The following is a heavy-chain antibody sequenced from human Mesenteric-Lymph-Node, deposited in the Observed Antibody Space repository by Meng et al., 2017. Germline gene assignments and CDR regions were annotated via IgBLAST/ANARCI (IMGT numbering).Heavy chain of an antibody. D-gene: IGHD2-2*01. J-gene: IGHJ5*02. CDR2: INPNSGDT. CDR1: GYTFTAYY. Sequence: SGAEVEEPGAYVHVPCKTSGYTFTAYYIHWLRQAPGQVPEWMGRINPNSGDTNYAPKFHDRVTVTRDTSISTAYMELSSLRSEDTAVYYCARDDGERYCSSTSCTNWFDPWGQGTLVTVSS. V-gene: IGHV1-2*06. CDR3: ARDDGERYCSSTSCTNWFDP.